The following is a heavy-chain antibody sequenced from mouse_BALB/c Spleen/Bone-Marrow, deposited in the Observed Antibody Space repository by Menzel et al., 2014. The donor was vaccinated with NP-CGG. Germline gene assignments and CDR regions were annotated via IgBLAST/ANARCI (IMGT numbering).Heavy chain of an antibody. CDR1: GYTFTSYW. CDR2: IYPGNNDT. Sequence: VQLKQSGTVLARPGASVKMSCKASGYTFTSYWMHWVKQRPGQGLEWICAIYPGNNDTSYNQKFKGKAKLTAVTSTSTAYMELSSLTNEDSAVYYCTRRLYYAMDYWGQGTSVTVSS. V-gene: IGHV1-5*01. CDR3: TRRLYYAMDY. J-gene: IGHJ4*01.